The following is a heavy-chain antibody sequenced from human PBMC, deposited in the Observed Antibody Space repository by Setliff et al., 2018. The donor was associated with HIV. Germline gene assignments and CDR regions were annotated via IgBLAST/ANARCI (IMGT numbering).Heavy chain of an antibody. CDR2: INPSGGST. CDR1: GVTFNTFA. V-gene: IGHV1-46*02. CDR3: ARVPNWGRVDYYYYYMDV. Sequence: ASVKVSCKAPGVTFNTFAINWVRQAPGQGLEWMGIINPSGGSTSYAQKFQGRVTMTRDTSTSTVYMELSSLRSEDTAVYNCARVPNWGRVDYYYYYMDVWGKGTTVTVSS. D-gene: IGHD7-27*01. J-gene: IGHJ6*03.